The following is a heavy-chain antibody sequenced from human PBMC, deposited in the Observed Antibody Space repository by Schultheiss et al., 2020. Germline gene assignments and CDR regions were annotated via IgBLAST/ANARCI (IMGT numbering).Heavy chain of an antibody. CDR1: GFTFSSYG. CDR3: ARGGGWSPNDY. D-gene: IGHD6-19*01. CDR2: ISGSGGST. V-gene: IGHV3-21*01. Sequence: GESLKISCAASGFTFSSYGMHWVRQAPGKGLEWVSAISGSGGSTYYADSVKGRFAISRDNAKNSLYLQMNTLRAEDTAVYYCARGGGWSPNDYWGQGTLVTVSS. J-gene: IGHJ4*02.